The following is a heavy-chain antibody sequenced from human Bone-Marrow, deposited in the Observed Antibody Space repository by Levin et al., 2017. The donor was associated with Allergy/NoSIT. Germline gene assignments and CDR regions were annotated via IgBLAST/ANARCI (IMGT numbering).Heavy chain of an antibody. D-gene: IGHD5-18*01. CDR2: ITSSSSYI. Sequence: GGSLRLSCAASGFTFSTYTMNWVRQAPGKGLDWVSSITSSSSYIYYADSVKGRFTISRDNAKNSLYLQMNSLRVEDTAVYYCARAKQGYIYDPFDMWGQGTMVTVSS. CDR3: ARAKQGYIYDPFDM. J-gene: IGHJ3*02. CDR1: GFTFSTYT. V-gene: IGHV3-21*01.